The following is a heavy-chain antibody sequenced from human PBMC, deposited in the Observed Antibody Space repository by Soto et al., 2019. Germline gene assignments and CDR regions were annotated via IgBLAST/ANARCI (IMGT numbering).Heavy chain of an antibody. V-gene: IGHV4-59*01. D-gene: IGHD2-2*01. CDR3: AREADQSGAYGMDV. CDR1: GDSISSYY. Sequence: QVQLQESGPGLVKPSETLSLTCTVSGDSISSYYWSWIRQPPGKGLEWIGYIYYSGSTNYNPSLKSRVTISVDTSKNQFSLKLSSVTAADTAVYYCAREADQSGAYGMDVWGQGTTVTVSS. CDR2: IYYSGST. J-gene: IGHJ6*02.